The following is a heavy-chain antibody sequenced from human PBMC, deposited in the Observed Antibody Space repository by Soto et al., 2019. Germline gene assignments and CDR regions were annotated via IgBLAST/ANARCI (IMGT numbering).Heavy chain of an antibody. CDR2: ISSNGETA. V-gene: IGHV3-48*03. Sequence: EAQLAESGGGLVRPGGSLRLSCTPSGFIFRIFEMNWVRQAPGKGLEWISYISSNGETAYYADSVKGRFTVARDNARDSLYLQLDSLRAEDTAVYYCVRGYYYNTSGYFSDFDYWGQGALVTVSS. J-gene: IGHJ4*02. D-gene: IGHD3-22*01. CDR3: VRGYYYNTSGYFSDFDY. CDR1: GFIFRIFE.